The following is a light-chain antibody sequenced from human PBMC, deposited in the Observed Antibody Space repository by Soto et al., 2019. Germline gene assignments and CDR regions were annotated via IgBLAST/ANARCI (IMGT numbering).Light chain of an antibody. CDR3: SSYAGSSNV. CDR1: SSDVGGYNY. V-gene: IGLV2-8*01. Sequence: QCVLTQPPSASGSPGQAVAISCTGTSSDVGGYNYVSWYQQHPGNAPKLMIYEVNKRPSGVPDRFSGSKSGNTASLTVSGLQAEDEADYYCSSYAGSSNVFGTGTKVTVL. CDR2: EVN. J-gene: IGLJ1*01.